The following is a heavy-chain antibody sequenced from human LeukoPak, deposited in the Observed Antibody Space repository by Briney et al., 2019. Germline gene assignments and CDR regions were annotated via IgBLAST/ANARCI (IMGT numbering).Heavy chain of an antibody. D-gene: IGHD2-2*01. V-gene: IGHV1-2*02. CDR1: GYTFTVYY. J-gene: IGHJ4*02. CDR3: ARDLSVVVPAGFDY. Sequence: ASVTVSFKASGYTFTVYYMHWVRQAPGQGLEWMGWINPNSGGTNYAQKFQGRVTMTRDTSISTAYMELSRLRSDDTAVYYCARDLSVVVPAGFDYWGQGTLVTVSS. CDR2: INPNSGGT.